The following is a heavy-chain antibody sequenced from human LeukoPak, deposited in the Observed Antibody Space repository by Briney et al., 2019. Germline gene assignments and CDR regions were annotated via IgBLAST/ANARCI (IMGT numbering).Heavy chain of an antibody. Sequence: GGSLRLSCAASGFTFSSYGMHWVRQAPGKGLEWVAVIWYDGSNKYYVDSVKGRFTIPRDNSKNTLYLQMNSLRAEDTALYYCASSRSSTWYGLEYWGQGTLVTVSS. V-gene: IGHV3-33*01. D-gene: IGHD6-13*01. CDR1: GFTFSSYG. J-gene: IGHJ4*02. CDR2: IWYDGSNK. CDR3: ASSRSSTWYGLEY.